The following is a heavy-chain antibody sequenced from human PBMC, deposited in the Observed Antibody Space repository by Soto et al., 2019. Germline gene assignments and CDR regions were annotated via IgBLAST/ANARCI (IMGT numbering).Heavy chain of an antibody. D-gene: IGHD3-16*01. CDR1: GGTFSSYT. J-gene: IGHJ5*02. CDR2: IIPILGIA. CDR3: ASDHGGLDP. Sequence: QVQLVQSAAEVKKPGSSVKVSCKAAGGTFSSYTISWLRQAPGQGLEWMGRIIPILGIANYAQKFQGRVTITADKSTSTAYMELSSLRSEDTPVYYCASDHGGLDPWGQGTLVTVS. V-gene: IGHV1-69*02.